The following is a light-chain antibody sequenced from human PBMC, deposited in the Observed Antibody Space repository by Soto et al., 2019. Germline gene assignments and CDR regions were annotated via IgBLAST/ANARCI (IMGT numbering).Light chain of an antibody. J-gene: IGLJ3*02. CDR3: SSYSTSSTLEV. CDR2: EVS. CDR1: SSDIGNYNY. V-gene: IGLV2-14*01. Sequence: QSALTQPASVSGSPGQSITISCTGTSSDIGNYNYVSWYQQHPGKAPKLLIYEVSNRPSGVSYRFSGSKSGNTASLTISGLQAEDEADYYCSSYSTSSTLEVFGGGTKLTVL.